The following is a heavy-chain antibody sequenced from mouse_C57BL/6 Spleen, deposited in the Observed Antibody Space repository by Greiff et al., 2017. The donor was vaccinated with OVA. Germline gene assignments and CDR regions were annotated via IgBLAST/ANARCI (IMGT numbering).Heavy chain of an antibody. CDR1: GYTFTSYW. CDR3: ARVDYGNSMDY. CDR2: IYPSDSET. V-gene: IGHV1-61*01. D-gene: IGHD2-1*01. J-gene: IGHJ4*01. Sequence: VQLQQPGAELVRPGSSVKLSCKASGYTFTSYWMDWVKQRPGQGLEWIGTIYPSDSETHYNQKFKDKATLTVDKSSSTAYMQLSSLTSEDSAVYYCARVDYGNSMDYWGQGTSVTVSS.